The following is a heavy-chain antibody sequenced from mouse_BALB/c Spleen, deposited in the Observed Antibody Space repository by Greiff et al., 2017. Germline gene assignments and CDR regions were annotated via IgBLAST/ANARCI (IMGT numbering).Heavy chain of an antibody. V-gene: IGHV1-18*01. Sequence: EVKLQESGPELVKPGASMKISCKASGYSFTGYTMNWVKQSHGKNLEWIGLINPYNGGTSYNQKFKGKATLTVDKSSSTAYMELLSLTSEDSAVYYCARATTVVATRAMDYWGQGTSVTVSS. J-gene: IGHJ4*01. D-gene: IGHD1-1*01. CDR2: INPYNGGT. CDR3: ARATTVVATRAMDY. CDR1: GYSFTGYT.